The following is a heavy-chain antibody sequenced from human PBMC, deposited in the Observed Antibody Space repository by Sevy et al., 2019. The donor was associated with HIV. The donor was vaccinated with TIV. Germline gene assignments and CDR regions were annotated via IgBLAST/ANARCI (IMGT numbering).Heavy chain of an antibody. Sequence: VGSLRLSCAASGFTFSGSAMHWVRQASGKELEWVGRIRSSANSYATTYAASVKDRFTISRDDSKNTAYLQMNSLKTEDTAVYYYSRRLGSSDEYWGQGTLVTVSS. CDR2: IRSSANSYAT. CDR1: GFTFSGSA. CDR3: SRRLGSSDEY. V-gene: IGHV3-73*01. D-gene: IGHD1-26*01. J-gene: IGHJ4*02.